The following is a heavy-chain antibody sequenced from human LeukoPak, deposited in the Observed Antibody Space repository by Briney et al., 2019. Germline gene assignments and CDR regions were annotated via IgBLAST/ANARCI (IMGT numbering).Heavy chain of an antibody. CDR1: GYTFTDYH. J-gene: IGHJ6*03. CDR3: AREQPHSYYVDV. D-gene: IGHD6-13*01. Sequence: ASVKVSCKASGYTFTDYHMHWVRQAPGQGFEWMGIFKFGGGITTYPRKFQGRVTMTSDMSTSTVYMELSSLTSEDTAVYYCAREQPHSYYVDVWGKGTTVTVSS. V-gene: IGHV1-46*01. CDR2: FKFGGGIT.